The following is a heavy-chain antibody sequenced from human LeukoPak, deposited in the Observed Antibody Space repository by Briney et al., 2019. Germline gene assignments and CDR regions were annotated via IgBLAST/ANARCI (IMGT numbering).Heavy chain of an antibody. Sequence: GGSLRLSCAASGFTFDDYAMHWVRQAPGKGLEWVSGISWNSGSIGYADSVKGRFTISRDNAKYSLYLQMNSLRAEDMALYYCARSGDFWSGPSGYLDYWGQGTLVTVSS. D-gene: IGHD3-3*01. CDR2: ISWNSGSI. J-gene: IGHJ4*02. CDR3: ARSGDFWSGPSGYLDY. CDR1: GFTFDDYA. V-gene: IGHV3-9*03.